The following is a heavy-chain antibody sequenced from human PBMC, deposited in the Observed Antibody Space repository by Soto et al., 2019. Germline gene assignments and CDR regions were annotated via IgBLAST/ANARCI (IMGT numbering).Heavy chain of an antibody. D-gene: IGHD2-2*01. CDR1: GGTFSSYA. CDR3: ARLLPVIVVVPAAQKESYFAY. CDR2: IIPIFGTA. Sequence: GASVKVSCKASGGTFSSYAISWVRQAPGQGLEWMGGIIPIFGTANYAQKFQGRVTITADESTSTAYMELSSLRSEDTAVYYCARLLPVIVVVPAAQKESYFAYWAQGTLFP. V-gene: IGHV1-69*13. J-gene: IGHJ4*02.